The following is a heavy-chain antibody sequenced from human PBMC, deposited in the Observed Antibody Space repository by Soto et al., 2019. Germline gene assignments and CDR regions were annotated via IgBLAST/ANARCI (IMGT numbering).Heavy chain of an antibody. J-gene: IGHJ6*02. D-gene: IGHD3-10*01. V-gene: IGHV1-8*01. CDR3: AGWFGELLSSYYYYGMDV. Sequence: ASVKVSCKDSGYTLTSYDINWVRQATGKGLEWMGWMNPNSGNTGYAQKFQGRVTMTRNTSISTAYMELSSLRSEDTAVYYCAGWFGELLSSYYYYGMDVWGQGTTVTVSS. CDR2: MNPNSGNT. CDR1: GYTLTSYD.